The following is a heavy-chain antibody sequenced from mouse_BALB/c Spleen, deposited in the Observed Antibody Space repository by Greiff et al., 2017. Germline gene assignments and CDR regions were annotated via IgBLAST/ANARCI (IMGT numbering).Heavy chain of an antibody. J-gene: IGHJ4*01. CDR1: GFTFSSYA. CDR2: ISSGGST. Sequence: EVQLVESGGGLVKPGGSLKLSCAASGFTFSSYAMSWVRQTPEKRLEWVASISSGGSTYYPDSVKGRFTISRDNARNILYLQMSSLRSEDTAMYYCARSLPSYAMDYWGQGTSVTVSS. V-gene: IGHV5-6-5*01. D-gene: IGHD6-5*01. CDR3: ARSLPSYAMDY.